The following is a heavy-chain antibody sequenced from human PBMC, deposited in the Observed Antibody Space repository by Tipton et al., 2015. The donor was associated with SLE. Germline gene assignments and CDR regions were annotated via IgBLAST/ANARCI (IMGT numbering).Heavy chain of an antibody. D-gene: IGHD1-1*01. V-gene: IGHV4-38-2*01. J-gene: IGHJ3*02. CDR2: INHSGST. Sequence: LRLSCAVSGYSISSGYYWGWIRQPPGKGLEWIGEINHSGSTNYNPSLKSRVTISVDTSKNQFSLKLSSVTAADTAVYYCALTKNAFDIWGQGTMVTVSS. CDR3: ALTKNAFDI. CDR1: GYSISSGYY.